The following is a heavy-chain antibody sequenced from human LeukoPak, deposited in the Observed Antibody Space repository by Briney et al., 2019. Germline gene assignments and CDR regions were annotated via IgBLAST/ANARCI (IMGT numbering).Heavy chain of an antibody. Sequence: ASVRVSCKASGGTFSTYAISWVRQAPGQGLEWMGRINPNSGGTNYAQKFQGRVTMTRDTSISTAYMELSRLRSDDTAVYYCARPLAYCGGDCDEYFQHWGQGTLVTVSS. V-gene: IGHV1-2*06. CDR1: GGTFSTYA. CDR3: ARPLAYCGGDCDEYFQH. D-gene: IGHD2-21*02. CDR2: INPNSGGT. J-gene: IGHJ1*01.